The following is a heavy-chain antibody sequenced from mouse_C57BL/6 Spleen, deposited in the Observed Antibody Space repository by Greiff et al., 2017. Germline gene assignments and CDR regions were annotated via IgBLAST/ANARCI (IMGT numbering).Heavy chain of an antibody. D-gene: IGHD4-1*01. CDR1: GYTFTSYW. Sequence: QVHVKQPGAELVKPGASVKLSCKASGYTFTSYWMQWVKQRPGQGLEWIGEIDPSDSYTNYNQKFKGKATLTVDTSSSTAYMQLSSLTSEDSAVYYCARRGSHWDGIFFAYWGQGTLVTVSA. CDR3: ARRGSHWDGIFFAY. J-gene: IGHJ3*01. CDR2: IDPSDSYT. V-gene: IGHV1-50*01.